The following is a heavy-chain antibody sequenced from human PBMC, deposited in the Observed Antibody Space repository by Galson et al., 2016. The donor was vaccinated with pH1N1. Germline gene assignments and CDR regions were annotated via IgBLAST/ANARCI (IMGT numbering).Heavy chain of an antibody. CDR3: ARFNDGA. Sequence: SLRLSCAASGFTFNRYWMHWVRQAPGKGLEWVANIKEDGSAKYYVDFVKGRFTISRDNARDSLYLQMNSLRAEDTAVYYCARFNDGAWGQGTLVTVSS. D-gene: IGHD5-24*01. J-gene: IGHJ4*02. CDR2: IKEDGSAK. V-gene: IGHV3-7*01. CDR1: GFTFNRYW.